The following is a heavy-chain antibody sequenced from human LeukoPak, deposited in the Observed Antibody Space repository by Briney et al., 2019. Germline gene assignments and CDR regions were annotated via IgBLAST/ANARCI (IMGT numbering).Heavy chain of an antibody. J-gene: IGHJ6*02. CDR1: GFTLSSYS. V-gene: IGHV3-21*01. CDR3: ARGDFAMDV. Sequence: SGGSLRLSCAAAGFTLSSYSINWVRQAPGTGLEWVSSISSSGSYIYYADSVKGRFNISRDNAKNSLYLQMNSLRAEDTAVYYCARGDFAMDVWGQGTTVTVSS. CDR2: ISSSGSYI.